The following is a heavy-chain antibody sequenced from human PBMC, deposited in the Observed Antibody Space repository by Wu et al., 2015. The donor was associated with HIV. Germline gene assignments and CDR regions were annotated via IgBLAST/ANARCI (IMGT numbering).Heavy chain of an antibody. J-gene: IGHJ5*02. V-gene: IGHV1-69*05. Sequence: QVQLVQSGAEVKKPGSSVKVSCKASGGTLSNYAINWVRQAPGQGLEWMGGIIPMFGTAYYAQRFQGRVAITTDESTRIAFMDLSSLTSEDTAVYYCARGGRIVMITVVTMEPQNWFDPWGQGTLVTVSS. CDR3: ARGGRIVMITVVTMEPQNWFDP. CDR1: GGTLSNYA. D-gene: IGHD3-16*01. CDR2: IIPMFGTA.